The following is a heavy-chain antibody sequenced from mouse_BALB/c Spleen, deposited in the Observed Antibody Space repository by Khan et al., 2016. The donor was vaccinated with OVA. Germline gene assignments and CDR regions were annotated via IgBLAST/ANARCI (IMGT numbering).Heavy chain of an antibody. CDR3: ARWFTY. J-gene: IGHJ3*01. Sequence: EVKLLESGPGLVKPSQSLSLTCTVTGYSITSDYAWNWIRQFPGNKLEWMGYISYSGSTTYNPSLKSRISITRDTSKNQFFLQLNSGTTEDTATYYCARWFTYWGQGTLVTVAA. CDR2: ISYSGST. CDR1: GYSITSDYA. V-gene: IGHV3-2*02.